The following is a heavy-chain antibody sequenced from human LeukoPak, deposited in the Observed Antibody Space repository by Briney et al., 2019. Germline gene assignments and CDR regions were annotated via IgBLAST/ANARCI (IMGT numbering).Heavy chain of an antibody. CDR2: AYYSGTT. J-gene: IGHJ4*02. CDR3: ARHSSSAWYYYFDY. V-gene: IGHV4-39*01. CDR1: GGSISNSNYY. Sequence: PSETLSLTCTVSGGSISNSNYYWGWIRQPPGKGLEWIGGAYYSGTTYYSPSLKSRVTISVDTSRNHFSLNLNSVTAADTAVYCCARHSSSAWYYYFDYWGQGSFVTVPS. D-gene: IGHD6-19*01.